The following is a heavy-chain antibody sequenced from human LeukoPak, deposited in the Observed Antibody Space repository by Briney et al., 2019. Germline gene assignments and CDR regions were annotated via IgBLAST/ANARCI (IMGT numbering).Heavy chain of an antibody. CDR1: AYSISSGYY. CDR3: ARLSRRYCGGDCYNGY. D-gene: IGHD2-21*02. J-gene: IGHJ4*02. CDR2: IYYSGST. V-gene: IGHV4-38-2*02. Sequence: SETLSLTCTVSAYSISSGYYWGWIRQPPGKGLEWIGSIYYSGSTYYNPSLKSRVTISVDTSKNQFSLKLSSVTAADTAVYYCARLSRRYCGGDCYNGYWGQGTLVTVSS.